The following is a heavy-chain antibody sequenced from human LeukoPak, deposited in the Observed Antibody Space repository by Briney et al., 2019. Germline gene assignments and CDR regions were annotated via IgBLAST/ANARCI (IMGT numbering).Heavy chain of an antibody. D-gene: IGHD3-3*01. CDR2: IIPILGIA. CDR1: GGTFSSYT. V-gene: IGHV1-69*02. Sequence: SVKVSCKASGGTFSSYTISWVRQAPGQGLEWMGRIIPILGIANYAQKFQGRVTITADKSTSTAYMELSSLRSEDTAVYYCASLSPNDFWSGYLVPDAFDIWGQGAMVTVS. J-gene: IGHJ3*02. CDR3: ASLSPNDFWSGYLVPDAFDI.